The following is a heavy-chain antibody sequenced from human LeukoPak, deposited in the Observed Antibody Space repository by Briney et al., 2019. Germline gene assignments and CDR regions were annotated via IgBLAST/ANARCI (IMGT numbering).Heavy chain of an antibody. CDR2: ISYGGSNK. V-gene: IGHV3-30-3*01. CDR1: GFTFSSYA. Sequence: GRSLRLSCAASGFTFSSYAMHWVRQAPGKGLEWVAVISYGGSNKYYADSVKGRFTISRDNSKNTLYLQMSSLRAEDTAVYYCAKETTVAGFYPYFDYWGQGTLVTVSS. D-gene: IGHD6-19*01. CDR3: AKETTVAGFYPYFDY. J-gene: IGHJ4*02.